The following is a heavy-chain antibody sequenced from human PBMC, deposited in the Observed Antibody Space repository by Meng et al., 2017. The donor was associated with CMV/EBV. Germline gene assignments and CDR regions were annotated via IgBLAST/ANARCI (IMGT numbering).Heavy chain of an antibody. J-gene: IGHJ4*02. CDR1: GYSFTSYW. Sequence: SLRLSCKGSGYSFTSYWIGWVRQMPGKGLEWMGIIYPGDSDTRYSPSFQGQVTISADKSISTAYLQWSSLKASDTAMYYCARGGSGYYSSFDYWGQGTLVTVSS. CDR3: ARGGSGYYSSFDY. CDR2: IYPGDSDT. V-gene: IGHV5-51*01. D-gene: IGHD3-22*01.